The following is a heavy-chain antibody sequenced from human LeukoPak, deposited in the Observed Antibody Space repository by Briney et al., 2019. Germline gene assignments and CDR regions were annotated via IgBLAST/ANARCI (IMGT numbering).Heavy chain of an antibody. CDR2: IYYSGST. J-gene: IGHJ4*02. Sequence: SETLSLTCTVSGGSLSSGGYYWSWIRQHPGKGLEWIGYIYYSGSTYYNPSLKSRVTISVDTSKNQFSLKLSSVTAADTAVYYCARGGDYDILTGYYIPPYFDYWGQRTLVTVSS. CDR1: GGSLSSGGYY. D-gene: IGHD3-9*01. CDR3: ARGGDYDILTGYYIPPYFDY. V-gene: IGHV4-31*03.